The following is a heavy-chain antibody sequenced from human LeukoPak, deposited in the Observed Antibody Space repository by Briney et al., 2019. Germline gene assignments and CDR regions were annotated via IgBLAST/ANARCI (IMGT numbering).Heavy chain of an antibody. V-gene: IGHV1-69*04. J-gene: IGHJ3*02. Sequence: GASVKVSCKASGGTFSSYAISWVRQAPGQGLEWMGRIIPILGIANYAQKFQGRVTITADKSTSTAYMELSSLRSEDTAVYYCARRHSSGYLPQNNDAFDIWGQGTMVTVSS. CDR3: ARRHSSGYLPQNNDAFDI. D-gene: IGHD3-22*01. CDR2: IIPILGIA. CDR1: GGTFSSYA.